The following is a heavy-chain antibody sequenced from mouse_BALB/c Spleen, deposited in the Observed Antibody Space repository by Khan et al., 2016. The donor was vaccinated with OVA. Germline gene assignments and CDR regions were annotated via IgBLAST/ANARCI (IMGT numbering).Heavy chain of an antibody. CDR1: GYTFTSYY. CDR3: TRLRSLCFDF. CDR2: INPSNGGT. Sequence: QVQLQQPGAELVKPGASVKLSCKASGYTFTSYYIYWVKQRPGQGLEWIGGINPSNGGTNFNEKFKNKATLTVDKSSSTAYIQLSSLTSEDSAVYYCTRLRSLCFDFWGQGTTLTVSS. J-gene: IGHJ2*01. V-gene: IGHV1S81*02. D-gene: IGHD6-1*01.